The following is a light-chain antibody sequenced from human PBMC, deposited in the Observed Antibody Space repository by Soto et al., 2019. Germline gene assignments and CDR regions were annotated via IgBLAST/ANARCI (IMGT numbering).Light chain of an antibody. Sequence: DIQVTQSPSSLSASVGDSVTLSCQTSQRVDSYIHWYQHQSGKPPKLLIYAASTLQDGVPSRFSGGGSGTDFSLIITGLQPVDSSAYYCEQTYTSVATFGQGTKV. V-gene: IGKV1-39*01. J-gene: IGKJ1*01. CDR2: AAS. CDR3: EQTYTSVAT. CDR1: QRVDSY.